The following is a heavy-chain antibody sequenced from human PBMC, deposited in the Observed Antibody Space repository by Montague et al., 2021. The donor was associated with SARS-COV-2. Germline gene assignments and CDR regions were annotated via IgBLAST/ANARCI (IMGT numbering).Heavy chain of an antibody. CDR1: GGSIRSYY. CDR2: IYYTGGT. Sequence: SETLSLTCSLSGGSIRSYYWSWIRLPPGKPLEWLGYIYYTGGTTHNPSLKSRVTISVDTSRSQFSLRLTSVTAADTAVYFCARFWSGYFDQWGQGTLVTVSS. CDR3: ARFWSGYFDQ. V-gene: IGHV4-59*01. J-gene: IGHJ4*02. D-gene: IGHD3-3*01.